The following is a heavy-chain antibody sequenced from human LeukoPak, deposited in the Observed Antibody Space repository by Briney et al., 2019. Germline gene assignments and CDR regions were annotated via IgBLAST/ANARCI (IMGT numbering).Heavy chain of an antibody. Sequence: ASVKVSCKASGYTFTNYDINWLRQATGQGLEWMGWMNPNSGDADYAEKFKGRVTMTRDTSTSTAYMELTSLTSDDTAIFYCARTGMGGNVWIDSWGQGTLVTVSS. J-gene: IGHJ5*01. CDR1: GYTFTNYD. D-gene: IGHD1-26*01. CDR3: ARTGMGGNVWIDS. CDR2: MNPNSGDA. V-gene: IGHV1-8*01.